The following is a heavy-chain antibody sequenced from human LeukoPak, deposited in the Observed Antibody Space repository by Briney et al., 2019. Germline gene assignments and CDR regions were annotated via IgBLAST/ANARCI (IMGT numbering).Heavy chain of an antibody. Sequence: GASVKVSCKASGYTFTSYYMHWVRQAPGQGLEWMGIINPSGGSTSYAQKFQDRVTMTRDTSISTAYMELSRLRSDDTAVYYCASGSGSYYNAFDYWGQGTLVTVSS. CDR3: ASGSGSYYNAFDY. J-gene: IGHJ4*02. D-gene: IGHD3-10*01. CDR1: GYTFTSYY. V-gene: IGHV1-46*01. CDR2: INPSGGST.